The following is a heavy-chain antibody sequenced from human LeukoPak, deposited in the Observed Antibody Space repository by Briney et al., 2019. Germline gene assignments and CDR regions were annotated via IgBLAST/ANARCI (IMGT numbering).Heavy chain of an antibody. CDR2: ISYDGSNK. V-gene: IGHV3-30*18. CDR1: GFTFSSYG. D-gene: IGHD3-3*01. J-gene: IGHJ4*02. Sequence: PGRSLRLSCAASGFTFSSYGMHWVRQAPGKGLEWVAVISYDGSNKYYADSVKGRFTISRDNSKNTLCLQMNSLRAEDTAVYYCAKVPRITIFGVVPFDYWGQGTLVTVSS. CDR3: AKVPRITIFGVVPFDY.